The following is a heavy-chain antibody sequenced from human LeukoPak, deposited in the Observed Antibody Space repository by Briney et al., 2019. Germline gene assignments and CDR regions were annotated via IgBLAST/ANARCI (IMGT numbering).Heavy chain of an antibody. CDR3: ARGVYEFDY. CDR1: GFTFSSYW. J-gene: IGHJ4*02. D-gene: IGHD6-6*01. V-gene: IGHV3-7*01. CDR2: MKEDGGEK. Sequence: TGGSLRLSCAASGFTFSSYWMSWVRQAPGKGLEWVANMKEDGGEKYYVDSVKGRFTISRDNVKNSLYLQMNSLRAEGTAVYYCARGVYEFDYWGQGTLVTVSS.